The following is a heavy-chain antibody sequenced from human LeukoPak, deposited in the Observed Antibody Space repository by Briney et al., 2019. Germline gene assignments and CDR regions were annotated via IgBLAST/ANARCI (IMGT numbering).Heavy chain of an antibody. Sequence: SETLSLTCTVSGGSISSSSYYWGWIRQPPGNGLEWIGSIYYSGSTYYNPSLKSRVTISVDTSKNQFSLKLSSVTAADTAVYYCARLAPLFDYWGQGTLVTVSS. CDR1: GGSISSSSYY. J-gene: IGHJ4*02. V-gene: IGHV4-39*01. CDR3: ARLAPLFDY. CDR2: IYYSGST.